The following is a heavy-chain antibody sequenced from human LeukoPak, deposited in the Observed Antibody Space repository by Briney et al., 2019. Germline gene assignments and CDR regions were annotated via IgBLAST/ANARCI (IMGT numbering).Heavy chain of an antibody. Sequence: GASVKVSCKASGGTFSSYAISWVRQVPGQGLEWMGGIIPIFGTANYAQKFQGRVTITTDESTSTAYMELSSLRSEDTAVYYCARASGNYYDSSGYYRTPPRFDYWGQGTLVTVSS. D-gene: IGHD3-22*01. CDR2: IIPIFGTA. CDR1: GGTFSSYA. V-gene: IGHV1-69*05. CDR3: ARASGNYYDSSGYYRTPPRFDY. J-gene: IGHJ4*02.